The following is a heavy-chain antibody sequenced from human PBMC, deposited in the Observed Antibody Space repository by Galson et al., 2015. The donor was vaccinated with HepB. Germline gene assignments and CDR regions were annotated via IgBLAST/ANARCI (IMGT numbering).Heavy chain of an antibody. CDR1: GGTFSSYA. CDR3: ARVPTTRYGMDV. Sequence: SVKVSCKASGGTFSSYAISWVRQAPGQGLEWMGGIIPIFGTANYAQKFQGRVTITADGSTSTAYMELSSLRSEDTAVYYCARVPTTRYGMDVWGQGTTVTVSS. D-gene: IGHD4-17*01. J-gene: IGHJ6*02. CDR2: IIPIFGTA. V-gene: IGHV1-69*13.